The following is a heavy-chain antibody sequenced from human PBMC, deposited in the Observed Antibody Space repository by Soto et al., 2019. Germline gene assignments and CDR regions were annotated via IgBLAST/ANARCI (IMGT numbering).Heavy chain of an antibody. D-gene: IGHD2-2*01. CDR1: GFTFSSYA. J-gene: IGHJ4*02. Sequence: GGSLRLSCAASGFTFSSYAMSWVRQDPGKGLEWVSAISGSGGSTYYADSVKGRFTISRDNSKNTLYLQMNSLRAEDTAVYYCAKDPDIVVVPAAHGFDYWGQGTLVTVSS. V-gene: IGHV3-23*01. CDR3: AKDPDIVVVPAAHGFDY. CDR2: ISGSGGST.